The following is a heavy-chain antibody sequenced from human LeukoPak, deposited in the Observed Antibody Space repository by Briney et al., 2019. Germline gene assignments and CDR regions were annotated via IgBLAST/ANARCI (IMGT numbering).Heavy chain of an antibody. J-gene: IGHJ6*03. CDR2: INPNSGAA. Sequence: ASVKVSCKASGYTITGYYMHWVRQAPGQGREWMGWINPNSGAANYAQQFQGTVTMTRDTSISTAYMELSRLRSDDTAVYYCARDNSSSWYSTEYYYYYMDVWGKGTTVTVSS. V-gene: IGHV1-2*02. CDR3: ARDNSSSWYSTEYYYYYMDV. CDR1: GYTITGYY. D-gene: IGHD6-13*01.